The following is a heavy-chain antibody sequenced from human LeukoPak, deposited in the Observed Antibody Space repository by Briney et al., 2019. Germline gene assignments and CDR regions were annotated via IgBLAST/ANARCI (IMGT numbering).Heavy chain of an antibody. Sequence: PGGSLRLSCAASGFIFSTYSMNWVRQAPGRGLEWVSSISSSRSFIYYADSVQGRFTISRDNAKNSLYLQMNSLRAEGTAVYYCARVTGGFYSHFDYWGQGTLVTVSS. CDR2: ISSSRSFI. CDR1: GFIFSTYS. V-gene: IGHV3-21*01. J-gene: IGHJ4*02. CDR3: ARVTGGFYSHFDY. D-gene: IGHD3-22*01.